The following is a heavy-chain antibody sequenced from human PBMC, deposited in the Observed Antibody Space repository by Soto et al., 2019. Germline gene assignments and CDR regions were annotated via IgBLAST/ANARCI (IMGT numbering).Heavy chain of an antibody. V-gene: IGHV4-4*07. Sequence: SETLSLTCSVSGCSMSTFYWSWIRKTAGKGLEWMGRVYATGTSDYNPSLRSRIAMSVDISKKTFSLRLRSVTAADTGVYYCVRDGSKTLRDCFDPWGQGILVTVSS. CDR1: GCSMSTFY. D-gene: IGHD4-17*01. CDR3: VRDGSKTLRDCFDP. J-gene: IGHJ5*02. CDR2: VYATGTS.